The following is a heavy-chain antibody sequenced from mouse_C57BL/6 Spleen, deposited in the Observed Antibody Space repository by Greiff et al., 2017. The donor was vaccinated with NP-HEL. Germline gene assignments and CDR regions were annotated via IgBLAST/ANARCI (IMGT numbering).Heavy chain of an antibody. J-gene: IGHJ2*01. D-gene: IGHD1-1*01. Sequence: VQLQQPGAELVKPGASVKMSCKASGYTFTSYWITWVKQRPGQGLEWIGDIYPGSGSTNYNEKFKSKATLTVDTSSSTAYMQLSSLTSEDSAVYYCARWGYYGSSPFFDYWGQGTTLTVSS. CDR3: ARWGYYGSSPFFDY. V-gene: IGHV1-55*01. CDR2: IYPGSGST. CDR1: GYTFTSYW.